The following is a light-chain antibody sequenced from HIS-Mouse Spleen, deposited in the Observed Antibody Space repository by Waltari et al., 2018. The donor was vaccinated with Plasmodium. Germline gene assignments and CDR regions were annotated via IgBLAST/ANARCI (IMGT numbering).Light chain of an antibody. Sequence: SYELTQPPSVSVSPGQTASITCSGDKLGDKYACWYQQKPGQSPVLVIYQDSKRPSGTPERFSGSNPGNTATLTISGTQAMEEADYYCQAWDSSTAWVFGGGTKLTVL. J-gene: IGLJ2*01. CDR1: KLGDKY. V-gene: IGLV3-1*01. CDR2: QDS. CDR3: QAWDSSTAWV.